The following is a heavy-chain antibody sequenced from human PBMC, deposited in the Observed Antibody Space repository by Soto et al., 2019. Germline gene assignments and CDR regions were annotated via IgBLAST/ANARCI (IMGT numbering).Heavy chain of an antibody. Sequence: ASVKVSCKASGYTFTGYYMHWVRQAPGQGLEWMGWINPNSGGTNYAQKFQGRVTMTRDTSISTAYMELSRLRSDDTAVYYCARDSSSSKNYYYYGMDAWGQGTTVTVS. V-gene: IGHV1-2*02. CDR2: INPNSGGT. D-gene: IGHD6-6*01. CDR3: ARDSSSSKNYYYYGMDA. J-gene: IGHJ6*02. CDR1: GYTFTGYY.